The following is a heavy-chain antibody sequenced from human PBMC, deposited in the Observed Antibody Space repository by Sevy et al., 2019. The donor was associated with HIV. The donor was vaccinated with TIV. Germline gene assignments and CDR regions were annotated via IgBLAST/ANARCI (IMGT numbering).Heavy chain of an antibody. CDR3: AKGGYYDSSSYLPFDY. J-gene: IGHJ4*02. CDR1: GFTFSSYA. D-gene: IGHD3-22*01. V-gene: IGHV3-23*01. CDR2: ISDSGGST. Sequence: GGSLRLSCAASGFTFSSYAMRWVRQAPGKGLEWVSAISDSGGSTYYEDSVKGLFTISRDKSKNTLYLLMNSLRAEDTAVYYCAKGGYYDSSSYLPFDYWGQGTLVTVSS.